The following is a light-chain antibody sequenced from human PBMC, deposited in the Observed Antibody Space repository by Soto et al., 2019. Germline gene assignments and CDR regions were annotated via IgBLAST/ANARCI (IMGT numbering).Light chain of an antibody. Sequence: QSALNQPASVSGSPGHSITISCTGTSSDIGYYNYVSWYQQYPGKAPKLIIYEVSNRPSGVSNRFSGSKSANTAALTISGLQAEDEADYHCSSYKPGSTVVFGTGTKLTVL. CDR3: SSYKPGSTVV. CDR1: SSDIGYYNY. J-gene: IGLJ1*01. CDR2: EVS. V-gene: IGLV2-14*01.